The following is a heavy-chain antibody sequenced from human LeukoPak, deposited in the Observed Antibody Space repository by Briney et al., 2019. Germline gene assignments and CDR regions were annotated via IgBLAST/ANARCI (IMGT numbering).Heavy chain of an antibody. V-gene: IGHV3-23*01. Sequence: GGSLRLSCAASGITFSSYAMSWVRQAPGKGPEWVSRISGSGGSTSYADVVRGRFVISRDNSKNTLSLQMNGLRAEDTAVYYCASGGGDQRPHDYWGQGTLVTVSS. CDR3: ASGGGDQRPHDY. CDR1: GITFSSYA. CDR2: ISGSGGST. D-gene: IGHD2-21*02. J-gene: IGHJ4*02.